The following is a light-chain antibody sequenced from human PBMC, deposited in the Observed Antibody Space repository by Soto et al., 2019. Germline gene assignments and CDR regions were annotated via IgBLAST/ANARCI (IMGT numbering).Light chain of an antibody. CDR3: QQRSHWHLYT. J-gene: IGKJ2*01. CDR1: QSGSSY. Sequence: EIVLTQSPATLSLSPGERATLSCSASQSGSSYFAWYQQKPGQAPRLLIYDASNSATGIPATFSGSGSGTDFNLSISSLVPEDCAVYYCQQRSHWHLYTFRQGTKLEIK. CDR2: DAS. V-gene: IGKV3-11*01.